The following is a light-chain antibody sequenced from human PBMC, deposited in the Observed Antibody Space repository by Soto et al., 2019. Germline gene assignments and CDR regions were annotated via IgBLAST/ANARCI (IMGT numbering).Light chain of an antibody. CDR3: QQYNNWPRT. CDR1: QSVSRRY. J-gene: IGKJ1*01. V-gene: IGKV3-15*01. Sequence: IVLTQSPGTLSLSPGERATLSCRASQSVSRRYLEWYQQKPGKAPRLLIYGASTRATGIPARFSGSGSGTEFTLTISSLQSEDFEVYYCQQYNNWPRTFGQGTKVDIK. CDR2: GAS.